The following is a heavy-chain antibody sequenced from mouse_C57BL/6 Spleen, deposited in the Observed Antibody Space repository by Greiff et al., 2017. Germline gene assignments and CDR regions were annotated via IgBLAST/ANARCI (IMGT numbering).Heavy chain of an antibody. V-gene: IGHV5-9-1*02. D-gene: IGHD1-1*01. J-gene: IGHJ2*01. Sequence: EVQLVESGAGLVKPGGSLKLSCAASGFTFSSYAMSWVRQTPGKRLEWVAYICSGGDYTYYEDTVKGRFTISRDNARNTLYLQMSSLKSEDSAMYYCTRSDYYGSSYFDYWGQGTTLTVSS. CDR2: ICSGGDYT. CDR3: TRSDYYGSSYFDY. CDR1: GFTFSSYA.